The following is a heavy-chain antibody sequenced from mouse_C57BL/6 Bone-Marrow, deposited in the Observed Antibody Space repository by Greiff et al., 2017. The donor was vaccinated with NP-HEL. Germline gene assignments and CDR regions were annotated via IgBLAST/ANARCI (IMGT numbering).Heavy chain of an antibody. J-gene: IGHJ4*01. D-gene: IGHD2-2*01. Sequence: QVQLQQPGAELVKPGASVKLSCKASGYTFTSYWMHWVKQRPGRGLEWIGRIDPNSGGTKYNEKFKSKATLTVDKPSSTAYMQLSSLTSEDSAVYYCATISTMVPYYAMDYWGQGTSVTVSS. CDR2: IDPNSGGT. CDR3: ATISTMVPYYAMDY. V-gene: IGHV1-72*01. CDR1: GYTFTSYW.